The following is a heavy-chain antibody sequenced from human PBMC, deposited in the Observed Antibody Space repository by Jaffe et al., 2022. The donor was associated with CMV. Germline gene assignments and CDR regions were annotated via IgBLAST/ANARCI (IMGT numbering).Heavy chain of an antibody. Sequence: EVQLVESGGGLVQPGGSLRLSCAASGFTFSSYWMSWVRQAPGKGLEWVANIKQDGSEKYYVDSVKGRFTISRDNAKNSLYLQMNSLRAEDTAVYYCATRDPYYYYGMDVWGQGTTVTVSS. CDR2: IKQDGSEK. CDR1: GFTFSSYW. J-gene: IGHJ6*02. V-gene: IGHV3-7*01. CDR3: ATRDPYYYYGMDV.